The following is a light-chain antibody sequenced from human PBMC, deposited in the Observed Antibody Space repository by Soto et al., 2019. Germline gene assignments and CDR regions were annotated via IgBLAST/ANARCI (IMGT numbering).Light chain of an antibody. J-gene: IGKJ5*01. V-gene: IGKV3-15*01. CDR2: GVS. CDR3: QQYNDWPIT. CDR1: QSVGSN. Sequence: EIVMTQSPATLSVSPGERVTLSCRASQSVGSNLAWYQHKPGQAPRLLMYGVSTRATGIPGRFSGSASGTEFTLTISSLQSEDFAVYSCQQYNDWPITFGPGTRLEIK.